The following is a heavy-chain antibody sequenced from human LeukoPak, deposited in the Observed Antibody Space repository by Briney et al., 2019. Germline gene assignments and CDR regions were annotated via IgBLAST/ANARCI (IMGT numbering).Heavy chain of an antibody. CDR2: IYYTGST. V-gene: IGHV4-59*01. J-gene: IGHJ4*02. Sequence: SETLSLTCTVSGGPIRTYYWSWLRQSPGKGLEWIGYIYYTGSTNYNPSLKSRVTISVDTSKNQFSLKLRSVTAADTAVYYCARVGDWNDLVYWGQGTLVSVSS. CDR1: GGPIRTYY. D-gene: IGHD1-1*01. CDR3: ARVGDWNDLVY.